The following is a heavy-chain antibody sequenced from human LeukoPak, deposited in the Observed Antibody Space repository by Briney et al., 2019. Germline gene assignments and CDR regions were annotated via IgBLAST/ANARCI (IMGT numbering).Heavy chain of an antibody. J-gene: IGHJ6*02. CDR3: AGGSGLYYYYGMDV. Sequence: GGSLRLSCAASGFTFSSYAMHWVRQAPGKGLEWVAVISYDGSNKYYADSVKGRFTISRDNSKNTLYLQMNSLRAEDTAVYYCAGGSGLYYYYGMDVWGQGTMVTVSS. CDR1: GFTFSSYA. D-gene: IGHD6-19*01. V-gene: IGHV3-30-3*01. CDR2: ISYDGSNK.